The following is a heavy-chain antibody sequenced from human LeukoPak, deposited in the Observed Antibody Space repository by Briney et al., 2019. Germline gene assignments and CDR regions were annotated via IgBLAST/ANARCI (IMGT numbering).Heavy chain of an antibody. J-gene: IGHJ4*02. CDR2: LSTHNGNT. V-gene: IGHV1-18*01. D-gene: IGHD3-9*01. CDR1: GYTFTSYG. CDR3: ARGASYVILTGYSYFDY. Sequence: ASAKVSCKPSGYTFTSYGISWVRQAPGQGLEWMGWLSTHNGNTNYAQKFQGRVTMTTDTSTSTAYMELRSLRSDDTAVYYCARGASYVILTGYSYFDYWGQGTLVTVSS.